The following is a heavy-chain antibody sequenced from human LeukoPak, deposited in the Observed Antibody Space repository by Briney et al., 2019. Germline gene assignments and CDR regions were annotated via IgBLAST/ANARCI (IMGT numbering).Heavy chain of an antibody. Sequence: PGRSLRLSCAASGFTFRRYTMHCVRQAPGKGLEWVAVISYDGGNENYADSVSGRFTISRDNSKNTLYLQMNSLRAEDTAVYYCARDGSGYWFDYWGQGTLATVSS. CDR2: ISYDGGNE. CDR3: ARDGSGYWFDY. CDR1: GFTFRRYT. D-gene: IGHD3-22*01. V-gene: IGHV3-30*01. J-gene: IGHJ4*02.